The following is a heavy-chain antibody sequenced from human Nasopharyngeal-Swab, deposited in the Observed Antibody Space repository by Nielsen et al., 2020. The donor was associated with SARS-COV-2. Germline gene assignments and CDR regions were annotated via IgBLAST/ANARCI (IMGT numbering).Heavy chain of an antibody. D-gene: IGHD6-6*01. CDR2: IKSKTDGGTT. CDR3: ARDPDILIIAAHYYGMDV. J-gene: IGHJ6*02. V-gene: IGHV3-15*01. Sequence: WIRQPPGKGLEWVGRIKSKTDGGTTDYAAPVKGRFTISRDDSKNTLYLQMNSLRAEDTAVYYCARDPDILIIAAHYYGMDVWGQGTTVTVSS.